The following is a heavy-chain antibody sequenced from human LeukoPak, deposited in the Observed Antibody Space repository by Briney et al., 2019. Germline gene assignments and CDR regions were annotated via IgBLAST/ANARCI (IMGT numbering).Heavy chain of an antibody. V-gene: IGHV3-30*02. CDR1: GLTFINFP. CDR3: ATQSITLVVVISPFDY. CDR2: IQDDGATT. D-gene: IGHD3-22*01. J-gene: IGHJ4*02. Sequence: PGGSLRLSCAASGLTFINFPMHWVRQAPGKGLEWVALIQDDGATTNYADSVRGRFTISRDNSKSTVYLQMNSLKPDDTAVYYCATQSITLVVVISPFDYWGQGTLVTVSS.